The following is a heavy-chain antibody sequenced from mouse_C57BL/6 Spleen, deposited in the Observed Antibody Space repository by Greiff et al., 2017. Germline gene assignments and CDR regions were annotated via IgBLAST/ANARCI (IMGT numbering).Heavy chain of an antibody. CDR3: ARQTTVVARAMDY. CDR2: INPSSGYT. Sequence: QVQLQQSGAELAKPGASVKLSCKASGYTFTSYWMHWVKQRPGQGLEWIGYINPSSGYTKYNQKFKDKATLTADKSSSTAYMQLSSLTYEDSAVYYCARQTTVVARAMDYWGQGTSVTVSS. J-gene: IGHJ4*01. D-gene: IGHD1-1*01. V-gene: IGHV1-7*01. CDR1: GYTFTSYW.